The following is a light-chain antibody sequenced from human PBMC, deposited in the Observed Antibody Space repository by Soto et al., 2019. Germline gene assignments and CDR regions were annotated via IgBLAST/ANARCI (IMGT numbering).Light chain of an antibody. Sequence: AIQLTQSPSSLSASVGDRVTITCRASQDITSALAWYQQKPGKAPNLLIYAASSLKSGVPSRFSGSGSGTDLTLTISSLQPEDFATYYCQQFNSYVITFGQGTRLETK. CDR3: QQFNSYVIT. V-gene: IGKV1-13*02. CDR2: AAS. CDR1: QDITSA. J-gene: IGKJ5*01.